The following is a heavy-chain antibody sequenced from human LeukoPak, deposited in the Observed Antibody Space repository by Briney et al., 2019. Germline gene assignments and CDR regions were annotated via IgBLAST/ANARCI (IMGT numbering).Heavy chain of an antibody. CDR3: ARDRGGWKGPYYYYGMDV. J-gene: IGHJ6*02. CDR1: GFTFSSYA. V-gene: IGHV3-30-3*01. Sequence: HPGRSLRLSCAASGFTFSSYAMHWVRQAPGKGLEWVAVISYDGSNKYYADSVKGRFTISRDNSKNTLYLQMNSLRAEDTAVYYCARDRGGWKGPYYYYGMDVWGQGTTVTVSS. CDR2: ISYDGSNK. D-gene: IGHD1-1*01.